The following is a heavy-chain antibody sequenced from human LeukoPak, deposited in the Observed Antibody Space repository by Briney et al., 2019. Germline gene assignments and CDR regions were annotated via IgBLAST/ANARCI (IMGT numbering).Heavy chain of an antibody. CDR1: GFTFSNYA. Sequence: TGGSLRLSCAASGFTFSNYAMSWVRQAPGKGLEWVSAISGSGGSTYYADSVKGRFTISRDNSKNTLYLQMNSLRAEDTAVYYCAKDGWEPGYYYYGMDVWGQGTTVTVSS. V-gene: IGHV3-23*01. CDR3: AKDGWEPGYYYYGMDV. CDR2: ISGSGGST. J-gene: IGHJ6*02. D-gene: IGHD1-26*01.